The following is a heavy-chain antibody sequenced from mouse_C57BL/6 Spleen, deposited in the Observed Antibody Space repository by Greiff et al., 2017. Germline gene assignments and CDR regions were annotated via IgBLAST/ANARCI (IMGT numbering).Heavy chain of an antibody. V-gene: IGHV1-82*01. CDR3: ARSHDGYYGDWFAY. CDR1: GYAFSSSW. J-gene: IGHJ3*01. Sequence: QVQLQQSGPELVKPGASVKISCKASGYAFSSSWMNWVKQRPGTGLEWIGRIYPGDGDTNYNGKFKGKATLTADKSSSTAYMQLSSLTSEDSAVYFCARSHDGYYGDWFAYWGQGTLVTVSA. CDR2: IYPGDGDT. D-gene: IGHD2-3*01.